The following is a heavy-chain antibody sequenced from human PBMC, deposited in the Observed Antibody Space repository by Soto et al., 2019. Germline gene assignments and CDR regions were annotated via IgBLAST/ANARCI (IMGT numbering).Heavy chain of an antibody. J-gene: IGHJ4*02. CDR3: ARGWGWSFDD. V-gene: IGHV4-4*02. Sequence: QVQLQESGPGLVKPSGTLSLTCAVSGGSISTNNWWTWVRQPPGKGLEWIGEVFHTGTYNCNPSRKSRVIISVDKSKDPFSLQLTSVTAADTAFYYCARGWGWSFDDWGQGTLVTVSS. CDR2: VFHTGTY. CDR1: GGSISTNNW. D-gene: IGHD6-19*01.